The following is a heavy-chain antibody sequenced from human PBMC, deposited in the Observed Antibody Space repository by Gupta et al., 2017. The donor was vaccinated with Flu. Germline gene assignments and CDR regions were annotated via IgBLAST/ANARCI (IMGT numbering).Heavy chain of an antibody. V-gene: IGHV3-33*01. CDR1: GFTFSSHG. CDR2: IWSDGNYK. J-gene: IGHJ6*02. Sequence: QVQLVESGGSVAQPGKSLRLSCEASGFTFSSHGMHWVRQAPGKGLEWVTAIWSDGNYKYYADSVKGRFTISRDNSKNTLYLQMDSLTAEDTAVYFCARGKTYSDYVNFYYGMDVWGQGTTVTVSS. CDR3: ARGKTYSDYVNFYYGMDV. D-gene: IGHD4-11*01.